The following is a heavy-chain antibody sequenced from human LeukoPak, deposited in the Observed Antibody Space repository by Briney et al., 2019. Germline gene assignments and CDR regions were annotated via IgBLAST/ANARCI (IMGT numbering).Heavy chain of an antibody. Sequence: PGRSLRLSCVASGFTFDDYAMHWVRQAPGKGLEWVSGITWKSGTQGYAGSVKGRFSISRENAKNSLFLQMNSRRGEDRALYYCAKEGEKGNFYFYYMDVWGKGTTVTVSS. V-gene: IGHV3-9*01. J-gene: IGHJ6*03. D-gene: IGHD3-16*01. CDR3: AKEGEKGNFYFYYMDV. CDR2: ITWKSGTQ. CDR1: GFTFDDYA.